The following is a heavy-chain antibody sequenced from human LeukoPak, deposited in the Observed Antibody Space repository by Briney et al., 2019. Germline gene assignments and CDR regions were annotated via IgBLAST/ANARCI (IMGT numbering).Heavy chain of an antibody. J-gene: IGHJ4*02. D-gene: IGHD1-26*01. V-gene: IGHV3-23*01. CDR3: TTRVGGTPDY. CDR2: ISNRDGSST. Sequence: PGGSLRLSCVASGISFSDYGMTWVRQAPGKGLEWVSAISNRDGSSTDYADSVKGRFTISRDNSRNTVYLQMNSVRAEDTALYYCTTRVGGTPDYWGLGTLVTVSS. CDR1: GISFSDYG.